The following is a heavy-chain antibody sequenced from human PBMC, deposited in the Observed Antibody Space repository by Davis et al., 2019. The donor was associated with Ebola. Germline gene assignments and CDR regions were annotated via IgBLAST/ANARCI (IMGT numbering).Heavy chain of an antibody. CDR2: IYHSGST. J-gene: IGHJ6*02. CDR1: GGSISSGGYS. Sequence: MPSETLSLTCAVSGGSISSGGYSWSWIRQPPGKGLEWIGYIYHSGSTYYNPSLKSRVTISVDTSKNQFSLKLSSVTAADTAVYYCASLPYYYGMDVWGQGTTVTVSS. V-gene: IGHV4-30-2*01. CDR3: ASLPYYYGMDV.